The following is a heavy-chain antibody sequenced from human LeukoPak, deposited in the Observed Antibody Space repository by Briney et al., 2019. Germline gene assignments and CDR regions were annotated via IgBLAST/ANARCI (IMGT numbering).Heavy chain of an antibody. D-gene: IGHD5-12*01. J-gene: IGHJ4*02. Sequence: GGSLRLSCAASGFTFSSFAMHWVRQAPGKGLEWVSAVSSGGDTYYADSVKGRFTISRDNSKNTLYLLMNSLRGEDMAVYYCAKGRDSAYDWVDFWGQGTLVTVSS. CDR2: VSSGGDT. V-gene: IGHV3-23*01. CDR3: AKGRDSAYDWVDF. CDR1: GFTFSSFA.